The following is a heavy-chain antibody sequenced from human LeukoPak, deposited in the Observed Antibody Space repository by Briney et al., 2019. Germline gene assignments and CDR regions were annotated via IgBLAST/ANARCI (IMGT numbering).Heavy chain of an antibody. CDR1: GYTFTGYY. D-gene: IGHD6-19*01. CDR2: INPNSGGT. Sequence: GASVKVSCKASGYTFTGYYMHWVRQAPGQGLEWMGWINPNSGGTNYAQKFQGRVTMTRDTSISTAYMELSRLRSDDTAVYYGAREYSSGWYYYYMDVWGKGTTVTVSS. J-gene: IGHJ6*03. CDR3: AREYSSGWYYYYMDV. V-gene: IGHV1-2*02.